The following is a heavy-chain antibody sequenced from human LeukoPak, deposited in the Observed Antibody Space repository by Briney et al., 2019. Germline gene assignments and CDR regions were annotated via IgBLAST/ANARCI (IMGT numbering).Heavy chain of an antibody. CDR3: ARGQGPTVTY. CDR2: IRYDGSNK. CDR1: GFTFSSYG. J-gene: IGHJ4*02. D-gene: IGHD4-17*01. V-gene: IGHV3-30*02. Sequence: GGSLRLSCAASGFTFSSYGMHWVRQAPGKGLEWVAFIRYDGSNKYYADSVKGRFTISRDNSKNTLYLQMNSLRAEDTAVYYCARGQGPTVTYWGQGTLVTVSS.